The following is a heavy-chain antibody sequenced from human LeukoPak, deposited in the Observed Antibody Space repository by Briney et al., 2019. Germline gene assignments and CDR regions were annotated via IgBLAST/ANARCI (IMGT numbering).Heavy chain of an antibody. D-gene: IGHD3-3*01. V-gene: IGHV3-30*18. CDR2: ISSDGSIK. CDR1: KFTFSHYG. CDR3: VKEYHSRGFGAYFDY. J-gene: IGHJ4*02. Sequence: GGSLRLSCTASKFTFSHYGMQWVRQAPGKGLEWVAVISSDGSIKVYADSVKGRFTLSRDNSINTVDLQMNSLRAENTAVYYCVKEYHSRGFGAYFDYWGQGTLVTVSS.